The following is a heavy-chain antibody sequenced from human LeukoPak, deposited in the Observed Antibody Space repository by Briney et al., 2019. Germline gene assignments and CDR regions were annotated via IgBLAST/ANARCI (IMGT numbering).Heavy chain of an antibody. Sequence: ASVKVSCKASGYTFTRYYMHWVGQAPGQGLEGMGIINPSGGSARYAQKFQGRVTMTRDTSTSTVYMEVSSLRSEDTAVYYCARLADYDSSGYLSYWGQGTLVTVSS. CDR1: GYTFTRYY. D-gene: IGHD3-22*01. CDR3: ARLADYDSSGYLSY. V-gene: IGHV1-46*01. J-gene: IGHJ4*02. CDR2: INPSGGSA.